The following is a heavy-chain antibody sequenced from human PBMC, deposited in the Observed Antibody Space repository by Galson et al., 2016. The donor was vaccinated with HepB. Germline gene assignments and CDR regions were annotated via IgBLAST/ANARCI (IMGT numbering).Heavy chain of an antibody. Sequence: SLRLSCAASGFTFSSYWMNWVRQAPGKGLEWVANIKQDGSEKYYVDSVKGRFTISRDNAKNSLYLKMNRLRAEDTAVYYCAREFSSSWYMRKYFDYWGQGTLVTVSS. CDR1: GFTFSSYW. D-gene: IGHD6-13*01. CDR3: AREFSSSWYMRKYFDY. V-gene: IGHV3-7*01. CDR2: IKQDGSEK. J-gene: IGHJ4*02.